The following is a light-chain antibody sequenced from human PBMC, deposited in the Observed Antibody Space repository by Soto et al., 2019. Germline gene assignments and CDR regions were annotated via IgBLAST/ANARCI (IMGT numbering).Light chain of an antibody. CDR3: CSYAGSTTYVV. CDR2: EGS. V-gene: IGLV2-23*01. Sequence: QSVLTQPASVSGSPGQSITISCTGTSSGVGNYNLVSWYQQHPGKAPKLMIYEGSKRPSGISNRFSGSKSGNTASLTISGLQAEYEADYYCCSYAGSTTYVVFGGGTKVTVL. CDR1: SSGVGNYNL. J-gene: IGLJ2*01.